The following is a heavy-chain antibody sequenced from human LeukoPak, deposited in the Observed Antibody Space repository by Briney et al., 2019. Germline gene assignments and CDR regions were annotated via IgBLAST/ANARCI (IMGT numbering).Heavy chain of an antibody. CDR3: AKALSGSFDY. J-gene: IGHJ4*02. CDR1: GFTFSSYG. Sequence: GGSLRLSCAASGFTFSSYGMHWVRQAPGKGLEWVAVISYDGSNKYYADSVKGRFTISRDNSKNTLYPQMNSLRAEDTAVYYCAKALSGSFDYWGQGTLVTVSS. CDR2: ISYDGSNK. V-gene: IGHV3-30*18. D-gene: IGHD3-10*01.